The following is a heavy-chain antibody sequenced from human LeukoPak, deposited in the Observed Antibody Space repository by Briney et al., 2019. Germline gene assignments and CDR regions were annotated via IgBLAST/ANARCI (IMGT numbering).Heavy chain of an antibody. CDR1: GYTFTGYY. D-gene: IGHD3-22*01. CDR2: INPNSGGP. V-gene: IGHV1-2*06. Sequence: ASVKVSCKASGYTFTGYYMHWVRQAPGQGLEWMGRINPNSGGPNYAQKFQGRVTMTRDASISTAYMELSRLRSDDTAVYYCARAKYYYDSSGHPEDYWGQGTLVTVSS. J-gene: IGHJ4*02. CDR3: ARAKYYYDSSGHPEDY.